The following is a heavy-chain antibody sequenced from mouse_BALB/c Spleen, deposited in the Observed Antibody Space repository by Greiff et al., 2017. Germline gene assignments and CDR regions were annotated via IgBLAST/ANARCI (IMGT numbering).Heavy chain of an antibody. J-gene: IGHJ1*01. CDR3: TRDNGYDSWYFDV. Sequence: EVKVVESGGGLVKPGGSLKLSCAASGFTFSSYTMSWVRQTPEKRLEWVATISSGGSYTYYPDSVKGRFTISRDNAKNTLYLQMSSLKSEDTAMYYCTRDNGYDSWYFDVWGAGTTVTVSS. D-gene: IGHD2-2*01. CDR1: GFTFSSYT. V-gene: IGHV5-6-4*01. CDR2: ISSGGSYT.